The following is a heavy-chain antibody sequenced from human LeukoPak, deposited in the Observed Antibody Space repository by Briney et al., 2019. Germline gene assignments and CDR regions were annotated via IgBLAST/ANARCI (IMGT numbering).Heavy chain of an antibody. V-gene: IGHV4-4*09. J-gene: IGHJ4*02. CDR2: ISSSGNT. Sequence: PSETLSLTCTVTGDSISLQYWNWIRQPPGKGLEWLGYISSSGNTNYRPSVNSRVTISRDTSKNQLSLRLKSLTAADTAVYYCARRSPIAAEDYWGQGILVTVSS. CDR1: GDSISLQY. D-gene: IGHD6-6*01. CDR3: ARRSPIAAEDY.